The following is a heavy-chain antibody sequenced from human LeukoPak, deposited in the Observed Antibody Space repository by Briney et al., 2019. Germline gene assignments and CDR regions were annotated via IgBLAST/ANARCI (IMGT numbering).Heavy chain of an antibody. D-gene: IGHD3-10*01. CDR2: INPNSGGT. J-gene: IGHJ5*02. Sequence: ASVKVSCKASGYTFTGYYMHWVRQAPGQGLEWMGWINPNSGGTNYAQKFQGRVTMTWDTSISTAYMELSRLRAVDTAVYYCARDRRSSGKTWFDPWGQGTLVTVSS. V-gene: IGHV1-2*02. CDR1: GYTFTGYY. CDR3: ARDRRSSGKTWFDP.